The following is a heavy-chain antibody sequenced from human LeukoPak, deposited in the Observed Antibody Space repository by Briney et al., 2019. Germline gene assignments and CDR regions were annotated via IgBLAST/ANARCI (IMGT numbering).Heavy chain of an antibody. CDR1: GFTFSSYA. J-gene: IGHJ6*02. Sequence: SGGSLSLSCSASGFTFSSYAMHWVRKAPGKGLEYVSAISSNGGSTYYEDSVKGRFTISRDNSKNTLYLQMSSLRAEDTAVYYRAREFDYGDYGRYTQGYYYYYGMDVWGQGTTVTVSS. CDR3: AREFDYGDYGRYTQGYYYYYGMDV. D-gene: IGHD4-17*01. V-gene: IGHV3-64D*09. CDR2: ISSNGGST.